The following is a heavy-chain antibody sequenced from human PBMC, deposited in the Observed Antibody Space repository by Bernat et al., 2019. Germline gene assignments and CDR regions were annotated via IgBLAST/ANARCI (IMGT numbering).Heavy chain of an antibody. J-gene: IGHJ5*01. V-gene: IGHV4-34*01. Sequence: QVQLQQWGAGLLKPSETLSLTCAVYGGSFSGYYWSWIRQPPGKGLEWIEEINYSGGTDYNPSLKSRVTISVDTSKNQFSLKLTSVTAADTAVYYCARGGIADRLASWGQGTLVTVSS. D-gene: IGHD6-6*01. CDR3: ARGGIADRLAS. CDR2: INYSGGT. CDR1: GGSFSGYY.